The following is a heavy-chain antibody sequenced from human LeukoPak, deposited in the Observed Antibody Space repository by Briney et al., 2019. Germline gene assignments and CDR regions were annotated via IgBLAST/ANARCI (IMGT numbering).Heavy chain of an antibody. J-gene: IGHJ6*03. CDR1: GYTFTSYD. CDR2: MNPNSGNT. Sequence: ASVKVSCKASGYTFTSYDINWVRQATGQGLEWMGWMNPNSGNTGYAQKFQGRVTMTRNTSISTAYMELSSLRSEDTAVYYCAGTELLLYYYYMDVWGKGTTVTVSS. D-gene: IGHD1-7*01. V-gene: IGHV1-8*01. CDR3: AGTELLLYYYYMDV.